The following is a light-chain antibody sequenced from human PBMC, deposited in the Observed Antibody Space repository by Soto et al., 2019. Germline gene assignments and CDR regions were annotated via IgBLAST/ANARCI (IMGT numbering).Light chain of an antibody. J-gene: IGLJ3*02. V-gene: IGLV1-40*01. CDR1: SSNIGAGYD. CDR2: GNS. CDR3: QSYDSSLSGWV. Sequence: QSVLTQPPSVSGAPGQRVTISCTGSSSNIGAGYDVHWYQQLPGTAPKLLMYGNSNRPSGVTDRFSGSKSGTSASLAITWVQAEDEADYYCQSYDSSLSGWVFGGGTKLTVL.